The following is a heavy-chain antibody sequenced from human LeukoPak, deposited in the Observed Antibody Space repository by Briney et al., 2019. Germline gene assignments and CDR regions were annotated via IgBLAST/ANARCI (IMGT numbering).Heavy chain of an antibody. D-gene: IGHD3-22*01. CDR2: ISGSGGST. J-gene: IGHJ4*02. Sequence: PGGSLRLSCAASGFTFSSYAMSWVRQAPGKGLEWVSAISGSGGSTYYADSVKGRFTISRDNSKNTLYLQMNSLRAEDTAISYCAKGPYYYDSSGYYDYWGQGTLVTVSS. V-gene: IGHV3-23*01. CDR1: GFTFSSYA. CDR3: AKGPYYYDSSGYYDY.